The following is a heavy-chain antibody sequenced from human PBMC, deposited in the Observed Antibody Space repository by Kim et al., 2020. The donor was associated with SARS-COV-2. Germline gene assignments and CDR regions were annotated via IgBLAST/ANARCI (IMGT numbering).Heavy chain of an antibody. CDR2: IKQDGREQ. D-gene: IGHD5-12*01. Sequence: GGSLRLSCAASGFTFSTYWMTWVRQAPGKGLEWVANIKQDGREQYYVDSVQGRFTISRANAKNSVYLQMNSLRAEDTAVYYCAREVRGSSAYDMGVYDY. V-gene: IGHV3-7*01. J-gene: IGHJ4*01. CDR3: AREVRGSSAYDMGVYDY. CDR1: GFTFSTYW.